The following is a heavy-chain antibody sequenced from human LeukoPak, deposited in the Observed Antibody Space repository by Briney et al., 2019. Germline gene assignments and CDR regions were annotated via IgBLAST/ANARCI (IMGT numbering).Heavy chain of an antibody. CDR2: FDPENGET. Sequence: GASVKVSCKVSGYTLTELSMHWVRQAPGKGLEWMGGFDPENGETTYAQKFQGRVTMTEDTSTDTAYMELSSLRSEDTAVYYCATWEYSSGPFDYWGQGTLVTVSS. CDR3: ATWEYSSGPFDY. J-gene: IGHJ4*02. CDR1: GYTLTELS. D-gene: IGHD6-19*01. V-gene: IGHV1-24*01.